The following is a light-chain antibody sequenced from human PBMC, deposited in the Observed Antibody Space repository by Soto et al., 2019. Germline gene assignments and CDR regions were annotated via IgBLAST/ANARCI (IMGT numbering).Light chain of an antibody. J-gene: IGLJ2*01. Sequence: QSALTQPPSASGSPGQSVTISCTGTSSDVGGYNYVSWYQQHPGKAPKLMIYDVSKRPSGVPDRFSGSKSGNTASLTVSGLQAEDEDDYYCSYYASSNTLFGGGTKLTVL. CDR3: SYYASSNTL. CDR2: DVS. V-gene: IGLV2-8*01. CDR1: SSDVGGYNY.